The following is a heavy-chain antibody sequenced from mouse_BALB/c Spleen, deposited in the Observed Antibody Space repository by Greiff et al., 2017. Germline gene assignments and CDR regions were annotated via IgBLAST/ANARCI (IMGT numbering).Heavy chain of an antibody. CDR1: GFNIKDYY. D-gene: IGHD1-1*01. V-gene: IGHV14-4*02. J-gene: IGHJ1*01. Sequence: VQLQQSGAELVRSGASVKLSCTASGFNIKDYYMHWVKQRPEQGLEWIGWIDPENGDTEYAPKFQGKATMTADTSSNTAYLQLSSLTSEDSAVYYCARSDYYGSSYWYFDVWGAGTTVTVSS. CDR3: ARSDYYGSSYWYFDV. CDR2: IDPENGDT.